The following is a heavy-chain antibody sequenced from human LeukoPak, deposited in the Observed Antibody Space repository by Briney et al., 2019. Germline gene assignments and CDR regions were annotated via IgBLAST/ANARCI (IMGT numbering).Heavy chain of an antibody. Sequence: SETLSLTCTVSGGSISSGGYYWSWIRQHPGKGLEWIGYIYYSGSTYYNPSLKSRVTISVDTSKNQFSLKLSSVTAADTAVYYCARGRSITMVRDDAFDIWGQGTMVTVSS. CDR3: ARGRSITMVRDDAFDI. CDR2: IYYSGST. V-gene: IGHV4-31*03. D-gene: IGHD3-10*01. J-gene: IGHJ3*02. CDR1: GGSISSGGYY.